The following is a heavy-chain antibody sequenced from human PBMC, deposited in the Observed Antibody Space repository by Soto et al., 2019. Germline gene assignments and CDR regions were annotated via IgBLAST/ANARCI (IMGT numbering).Heavy chain of an antibody. CDR2: IYYTGST. CDR3: ASALYCSGGSCSFDP. V-gene: IGHV4-61*01. D-gene: IGHD2-15*01. J-gene: IGHJ5*02. CDR1: GGSVSSGNYY. Sequence: PSETLSLTCTVSGGSVSSGNYYWSWIRQPPGKGLEWIGFIYYTGSTSYNPSLKSRVTISIDTSKNQFSLKLTFLTAADTAVYYCASALYCSGGSCSFDPWGQG.